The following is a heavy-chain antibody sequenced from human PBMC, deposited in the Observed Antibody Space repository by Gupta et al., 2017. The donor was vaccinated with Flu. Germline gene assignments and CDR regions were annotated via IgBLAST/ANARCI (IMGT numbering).Heavy chain of an antibody. V-gene: IGHV3-23*01. CDR3: AKHMYDRYLSVSADF. J-gene: IGHJ4*02. CDR2: NNGAGDYT. D-gene: IGHD3-22*01. Sequence: EVQLLESGGYLVQPGGSLRLYCEASGLTLKHYAMAWVRQAPGSGLQWVSANNGAGDYTWYEDSVKGRFTISRDNSNNTLFLQMNSLRGDDSAVYYCAKHMYDRYLSVSADFWGQGTRVTVS. CDR1: GLTLKHYA.